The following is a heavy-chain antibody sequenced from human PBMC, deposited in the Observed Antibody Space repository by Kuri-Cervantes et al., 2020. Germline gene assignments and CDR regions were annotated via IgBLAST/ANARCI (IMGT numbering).Heavy chain of an antibody. CDR1: GFSLSTRGVG. CDR3: ARLDFHASGNYYYFDY. Sequence: SGPTLVKPTQTLTLTCTFSGFSLSTRGVGVGWIRQPPGKALEWLALIYWDDDKRYSPSLKSRLTITKDTSNNQVVLTMTNMDPVDTATYYCARLDFHASGNYYYFDYWGQGTLVTVSS. J-gene: IGHJ4*02. D-gene: IGHD3-10*01. V-gene: IGHV2-5*02. CDR2: IYWDDDK.